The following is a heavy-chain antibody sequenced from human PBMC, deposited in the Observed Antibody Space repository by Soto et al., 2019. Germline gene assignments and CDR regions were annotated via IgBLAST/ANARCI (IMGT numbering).Heavy chain of an antibody. CDR3: ANFGGSGSWGEH. V-gene: IGHV3-23*01. CDR2: ITDNGGST. Sequence: EVQLLESGGGLVQPGESLRLSCVVSGATLSTFSMSWVRQAPGKGLEWVSRITDNGGSTNYADSVKGRFTIYRDNSKNMLYLQMNSLRAEDTAVYYCANFGGSGSWGEHWGQGTLVTVSS. D-gene: IGHD3-10*01. CDR1: GATLSTFS. J-gene: IGHJ4*02.